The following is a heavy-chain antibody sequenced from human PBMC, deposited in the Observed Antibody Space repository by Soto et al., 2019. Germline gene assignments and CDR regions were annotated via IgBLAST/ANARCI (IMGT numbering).Heavy chain of an antibody. Sequence: EVQLVESGGGLVQPGGSLRLSCAVSGFTFSSFWMHWVRQAPGEGLVWVSRINTDGSSTSYADSVKGRFTLSRDNAKNTVYLQKNSLRVEDTDMYYCAKRGVDTFGLSYWGQGTLVTVSS. J-gene: IGHJ4*02. D-gene: IGHD3-10*01. CDR2: INTDGSST. V-gene: IGHV3-74*01. CDR1: GFTFSSFW. CDR3: AKRGVDTFGLSY.